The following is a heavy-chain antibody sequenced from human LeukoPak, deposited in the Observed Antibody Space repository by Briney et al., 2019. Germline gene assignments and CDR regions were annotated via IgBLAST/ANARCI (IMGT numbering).Heavy chain of an antibody. V-gene: IGHV4-39*01. CDR1: GGSISSSSYY. J-gene: IGHJ3*02. D-gene: IGHD3-3*01. Sequence: PSETLSLTCTVSGGSISSSSYYWGWIRQPPGKGLEWIGSIYYSGSTYYNPSLKSRVTISVDTSKNQFSLKLSSVTAADTAVYYCARLPLLEWSPDDAFDIWGQGTMVTVSS. CDR3: ARLPLLEWSPDDAFDI. CDR2: IYYSGST.